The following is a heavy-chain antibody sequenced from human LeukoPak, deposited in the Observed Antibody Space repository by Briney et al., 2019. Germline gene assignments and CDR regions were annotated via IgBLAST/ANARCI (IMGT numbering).Heavy chain of an antibody. CDR3: ARVKRLAFGGAKAFDY. V-gene: IGHV1-2*02. J-gene: IGHJ4*02. CDR1: GYTFTDYY. Sequence: GASVKVSCKASGYTFTDYYMQWLRQAPGQGLEWMGWINPNSGGTNYAEKFQGRVTMTRDTSISTAYMELSRLRSDDTAVYYCARVKRLAFGGAKAFDYWGQGTLVTVSS. D-gene: IGHD3-16*01. CDR2: INPNSGGT.